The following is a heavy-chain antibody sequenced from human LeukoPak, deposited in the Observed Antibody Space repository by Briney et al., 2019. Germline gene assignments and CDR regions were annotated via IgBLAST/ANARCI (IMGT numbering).Heavy chain of an antibody. V-gene: IGHV4-39*07. J-gene: IGHJ4*02. D-gene: IGHD6-25*01. CDR2: HSHSGSA. CDR1: GASINSDTYY. CDR3: ARGSLSRLFPFDY. Sequence: SETLSLTCTVSGASINSDTYYWGWIRQPPGKGLEWIGTHSHSGSAYYNPSLRSRITMSLDTSENQLSLKLSSVTAADTAVYYCARGSLSRLFPFDYWGQGTLVTVSS.